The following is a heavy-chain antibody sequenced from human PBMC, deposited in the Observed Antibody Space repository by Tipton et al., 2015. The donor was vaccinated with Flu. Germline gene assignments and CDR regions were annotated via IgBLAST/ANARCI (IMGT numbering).Heavy chain of an antibody. J-gene: IGHJ4*02. CDR1: GGSISSSSYY. D-gene: IGHD1-1*01. CDR3: ARSGWGQLERRVLWSFDY. V-gene: IGHV4-39*01. CDR2: IYYSGST. Sequence: TLSLTCTVSGGSISSSSYYWGWIRQPPGKGLEWIGSIYYSGSTYYNPSLKSRVTISVDTSKNQFSLKLSSVTAADTAVYYCARSGWGQLERRVLWSFDYWGQGTLVPVSS.